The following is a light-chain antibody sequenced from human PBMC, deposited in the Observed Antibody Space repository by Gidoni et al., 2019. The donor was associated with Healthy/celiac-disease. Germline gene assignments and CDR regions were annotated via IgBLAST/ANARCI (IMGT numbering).Light chain of an antibody. Sequence: DIQMTQSPSSLSASVGDRVTITCRESQSISSYLNWYQQKPGKAPKLLIYAAYSLQSGVPSRFSGSGSGTDFTLTISSLQPKDFATYYCQQSYSTLRTFGQGTKVEIK. CDR3: QQSYSTLRT. CDR2: AAY. V-gene: IGKV1-39*01. CDR1: QSISSY. J-gene: IGKJ1*01.